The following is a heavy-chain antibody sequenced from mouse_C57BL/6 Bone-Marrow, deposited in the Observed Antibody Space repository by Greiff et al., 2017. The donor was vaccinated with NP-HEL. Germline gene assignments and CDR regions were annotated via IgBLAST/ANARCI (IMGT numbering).Heavy chain of an antibody. CDR1: GYTFTSYG. V-gene: IGHV1-81*01. D-gene: IGHD1-1*01. Sequence: QVQLKQSGAELARPGASVKLSCKASGYTFTSYGISWVKQRTGQGLEWIGEIYPRSGNTYYNEKFKGKATLTADKSSSTAYMELRSLTSEDSAVYFCARNHYGSSYLYYAMDYWGQGTSVTVSS. CDR2: IYPRSGNT. J-gene: IGHJ4*01. CDR3: ARNHYGSSYLYYAMDY.